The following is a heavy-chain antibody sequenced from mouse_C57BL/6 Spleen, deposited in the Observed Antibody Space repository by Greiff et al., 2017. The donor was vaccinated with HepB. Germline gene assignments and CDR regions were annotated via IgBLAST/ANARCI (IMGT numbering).Heavy chain of an antibody. CDR1: GFTFSSYA. CDR2: ISDGGSYT. D-gene: IGHD2-4*01. CDR3: ARDYDYTYAMDY. J-gene: IGHJ4*01. Sequence: DVKVEESGGGLVKPGGSLKLSCAASGFTFSSYAMSWVRQTPEKRLEWVATISDGGSYTYYPDNVKGRFTISRDNAKNNLYLQMSHLKSEDTAMYYCARDYDYTYAMDYWGQGTSVTVSS. V-gene: IGHV5-4*03.